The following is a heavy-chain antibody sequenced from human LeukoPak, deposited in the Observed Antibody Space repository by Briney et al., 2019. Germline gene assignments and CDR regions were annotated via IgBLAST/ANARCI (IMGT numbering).Heavy chain of an antibody. Sequence: GGSLRLSCATSGFSFNRRGMNWVRHPPGKGLEWVSYISPRSETIYYAESVKGRFTVSRDDSKDSLYLQMHTLRAEDTAVYYCARIDGPTVFTYYMDLWGKGTTVIVAS. D-gene: IGHD3-16*01. V-gene: IGHV3-48*04. CDR1: GFSFNRRG. CDR3: ARIDGPTVFTYYMDL. CDR2: ISPRSETI. J-gene: IGHJ6*03.